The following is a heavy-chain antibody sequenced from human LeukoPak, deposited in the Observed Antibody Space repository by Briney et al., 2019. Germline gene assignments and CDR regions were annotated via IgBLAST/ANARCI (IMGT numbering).Heavy chain of an antibody. CDR1: DGSISSYY. CDR3: ARLRFGANSYYFDY. D-gene: IGHD5-12*01. J-gene: IGHJ4*02. V-gene: IGHV4-59*08. CDR2: IYYSGST. Sequence: TTSETLSLTCTVSDGSISSYYWSWIRQPPGKGLEWIGYIYYSGSTNYNPSPKSRVTISVDTSKNQFSLKLSSVTAADTAVYYCARLRFGANSYYFDYWGQGTLVTVSS.